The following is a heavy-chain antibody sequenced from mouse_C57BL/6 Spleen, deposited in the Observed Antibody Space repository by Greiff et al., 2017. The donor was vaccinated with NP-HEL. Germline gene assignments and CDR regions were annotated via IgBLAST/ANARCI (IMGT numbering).Heavy chain of an antibody. J-gene: IGHJ2*01. V-gene: IGHV1-55*01. CDR3: ARGPNYYGSSYYFDY. D-gene: IGHD1-1*01. CDR1: GYTFTSYW. Sequence: VQLQQPGAELVKPGASVKMSCKASGYTFTSYWITWVKQRPGQGLEWIGDIYPGSGSTNYNEKFKSKATLTVDTSSSTAYMQLSSLTSEDSAVYYCARGPNYYGSSYYFDYWGQGTTLTVSS. CDR2: IYPGSGST.